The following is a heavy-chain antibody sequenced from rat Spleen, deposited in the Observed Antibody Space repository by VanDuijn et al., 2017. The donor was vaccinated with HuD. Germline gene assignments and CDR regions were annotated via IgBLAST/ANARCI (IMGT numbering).Heavy chain of an antibody. D-gene: IGHD1-7*01. J-gene: IGHJ2*01. CDR3: ARGGFYGYD. Sequence: QVQLKESGPGLVQPSQTLSLTCTVAGFSLTSYNVHWIRQAPGKGLEWMGIMWSDEHTSYNSALKSRLSISRDTSQSQVFLKMSSLQTEDTATYYCARGGFYGYDWGQGVMVTVSS. V-gene: IGHV2-32*01. CDR1: GFSLTSYN. CDR2: MWSDEHT.